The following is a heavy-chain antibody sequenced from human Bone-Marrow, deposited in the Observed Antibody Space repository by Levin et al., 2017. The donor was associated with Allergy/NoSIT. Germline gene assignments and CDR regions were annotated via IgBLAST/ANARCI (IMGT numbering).Heavy chain of an antibody. V-gene: IGHV3-15*07. D-gene: IGHD1-26*01. CDR1: GFTFSNAW. CDR3: TTSGATTLTFDY. J-gene: IGHJ4*02. CDR2: IKSNTDGGTT. Sequence: GESLKISCAASGFTFSNAWMNWVRQAPGKGLEWVGRIKSNTDGGTTDYAAPVKGRFTVSRDDSKNTLYLQMNSLKTEDTAVYYCTTSGATTLTFDYWGRGTLVTVSS.